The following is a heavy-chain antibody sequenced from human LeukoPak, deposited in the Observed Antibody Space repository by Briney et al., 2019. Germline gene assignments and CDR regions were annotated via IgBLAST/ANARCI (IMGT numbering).Heavy chain of an antibody. D-gene: IGHD2-15*01. CDR1: GFTFSSYG. CDR3: AKPGESGYCSGGRCYSFDY. J-gene: IGHJ4*02. CDR2: ISYDGSNK. V-gene: IGHV3-30*18. Sequence: RPGGSLRLSCAASGFTFSSYGMHWVRQAPGKGLEWVAVISYDGSNKFYADSVKGRFTISRDNSKNTLYLQMNSLRAEDTAVYYCAKPGESGYCSGGRCYSFDYWGQGTLVTVSS.